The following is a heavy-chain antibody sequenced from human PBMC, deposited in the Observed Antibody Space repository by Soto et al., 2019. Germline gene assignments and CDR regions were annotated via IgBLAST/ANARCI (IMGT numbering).Heavy chain of an antibody. D-gene: IGHD3-3*01. J-gene: IGHJ3*02. CDR3: AKDIWSGYDFWSGYRGQAFDI. Sequence: GGSLRLSCAASGFTFSSYAMSWVRQAPGKGLEWVSAISGSGGSTYYADSVKGRFTISRDNSKNTLYLQMNSLRAEDTAVYYCAKDIWSGYDFWSGYRGQAFDIRGQGTMVTVSS. CDR2: ISGSGGST. CDR1: GFTFSSYA. V-gene: IGHV3-23*01.